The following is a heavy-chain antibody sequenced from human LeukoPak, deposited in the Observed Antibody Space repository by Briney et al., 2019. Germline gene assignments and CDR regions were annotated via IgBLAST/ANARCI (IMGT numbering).Heavy chain of an antibody. CDR1: GYTFTSYY. V-gene: IGHV1-46*01. CDR2: INPSGGRT. CDR3: RREGEYDVRKPGGDY. J-gene: IGHJ4*02. D-gene: IGHD3-10*01. Sequence: GASVKVSCKASGYTFTSYYIDWVRQAPGQGLEWMGIINPSGGRTTYAQKFQGRVTMTRDTSTSTVYMEMSGLRSEDTAVYYCRREGEYDVRKPGGDYWGQETLVTVSS.